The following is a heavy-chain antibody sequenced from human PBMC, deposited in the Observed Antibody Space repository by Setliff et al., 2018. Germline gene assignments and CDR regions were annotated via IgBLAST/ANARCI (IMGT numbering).Heavy chain of an antibody. CDR2: ISNSISII. J-gene: IGHJ4*02. V-gene: IGHV3-48*01. Sequence: GALRLSCEGSGFTFSSYNMNWVRQAPGKGLEWVSYISNSISIIYYADSVKGRFTISRDNAKNSLYLHMTSLRAEDTAVYYCARRYNFWSGYLDYWGQGTLVTVS. D-gene: IGHD3-3*01. CDR1: GFTFSSYN. CDR3: ARRYNFWSGYLDY.